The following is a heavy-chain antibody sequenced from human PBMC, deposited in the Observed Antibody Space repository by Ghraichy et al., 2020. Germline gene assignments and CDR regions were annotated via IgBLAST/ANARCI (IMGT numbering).Heavy chain of an antibody. Sequence: SETLSLTCAVYGGSFSGYYWSWIRQPPGKGLEWIGEINHSGSTNYNPSLKSRVTISVDTSKNKFSLKLSSVTAADTAVYYCAREWREVDTAMVFYRWFDPWGQGTLVTVSS. J-gene: IGHJ5*02. CDR1: GGSFSGYY. D-gene: IGHD5-18*01. CDR2: INHSGST. V-gene: IGHV4-34*01. CDR3: AREWREVDTAMVFYRWFDP.